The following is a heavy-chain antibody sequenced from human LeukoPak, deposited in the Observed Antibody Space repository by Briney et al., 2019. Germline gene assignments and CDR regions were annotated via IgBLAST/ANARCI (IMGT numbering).Heavy chain of an antibody. CDR3: ARGLDNYGSGSSD. CDR2: ILGGAGST. D-gene: IGHD3-10*01. CDR1: GFSFSSDG. J-gene: IGHJ4*02. Sequence: PGGTLRLSCSASGFSFSSDGMSWVRQAPGKGLEWVSGILGGAGSTYYADSVKGRFTISRDNAKNSLYLQMNSLRAEDTAVYYCARGLDNYGSGSSDWGQGTLVTVSS. V-gene: IGHV3-23*01.